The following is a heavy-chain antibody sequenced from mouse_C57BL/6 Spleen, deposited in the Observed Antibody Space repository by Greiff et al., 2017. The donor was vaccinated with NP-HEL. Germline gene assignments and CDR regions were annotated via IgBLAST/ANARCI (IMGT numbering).Heavy chain of an antibody. CDR1: GFTFSDYY. CDR3: ARGITPYFDY. D-gene: IGHD1-2*01. J-gene: IGHJ2*01. V-gene: IGHV5-16*01. CDR2: INYDGSST. Sequence: EVKLVESEGGLVQPGSSMKLSCTASGFTFSDYYMAWVRQVPEKGLEWVANINYDGSSTYYLDSLKSRFIISRDNAKNILYLQMSSLKSEDTATYYCARGITPYFDYWGQGTTLTVSS.